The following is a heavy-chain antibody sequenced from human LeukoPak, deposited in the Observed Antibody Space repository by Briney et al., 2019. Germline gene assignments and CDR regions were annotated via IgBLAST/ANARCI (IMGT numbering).Heavy chain of an antibody. CDR2: ISGNGGTT. CDR3: AGSWIPIIGLRLPCDR. D-gene: IGHD5-18*01. J-gene: IGHJ5*02. Sequence: GGSLRLSCAASGFTFSRYALHWVRQAPGRGLEYVSAISGNGGTTYYANSVKGRFTISRDNSKNTLYLQMGSLRAEDMGVYYCAGSWIPIIGLRLPCDRWGQGTLVTVSS. CDR1: GFTFSRYA. V-gene: IGHV3-64*01.